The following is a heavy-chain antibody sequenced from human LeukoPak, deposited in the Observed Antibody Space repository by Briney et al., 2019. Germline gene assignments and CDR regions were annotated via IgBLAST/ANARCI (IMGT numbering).Heavy chain of an antibody. CDR1: GFTFSSYS. D-gene: IGHD6-6*01. CDR2: ISSSSSYI. J-gene: IGHJ4*02. Sequence: GGSLRLSCAASGFTFSSYSIKWVRQAPGKGLEWVSSISSSSSYIYYADSVKGRFTISRDNAKNSLYLQMNSLRAEDTAMYYCARDISSSSSDCWGQGTLVTVSS. CDR3: ARDISSSSSDC. V-gene: IGHV3-21*01.